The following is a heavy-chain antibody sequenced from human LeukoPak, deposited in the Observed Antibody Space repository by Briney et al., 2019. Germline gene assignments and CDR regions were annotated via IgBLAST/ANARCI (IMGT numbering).Heavy chain of an antibody. CDR3: ARDRRYCSSTSCYGGGAFDI. CDR1: GYTLTSYD. CDR2: RNPNSGNT. J-gene: IGHJ3*02. V-gene: IGHV1-8*03. Sequence: GASVKVSCKASGYTLTSYDINWVRKANGQGLEWMGWRNPNSGNTGYAQKFQGRVTITADESTSTAYMELSSLRSEDTAVYYCARDRRYCSSTSCYGGGAFDIWGQGTMVTVSS. D-gene: IGHD2-2*01.